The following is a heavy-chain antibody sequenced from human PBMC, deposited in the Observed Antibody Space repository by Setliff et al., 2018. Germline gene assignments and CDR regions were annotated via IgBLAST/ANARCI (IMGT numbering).Heavy chain of an antibody. J-gene: IGHJ4*02. CDR1: GYSFTLYA. CDR2: MNIDNGKT. Sequence: ASVKVSCKASGYSFTLYAMHWMRQAPGQRLEWMGWMNIDNGKTEYSQEFQDRVTFTRDTFAETAYMELRSLTSDDMAVYYCARGYCDGIGCPAPLYYFDSWGQGTLGTV. V-gene: IGHV1-3*03. CDR3: ARGYCDGIGCPAPLYYFDS. D-gene: IGHD2-21*01.